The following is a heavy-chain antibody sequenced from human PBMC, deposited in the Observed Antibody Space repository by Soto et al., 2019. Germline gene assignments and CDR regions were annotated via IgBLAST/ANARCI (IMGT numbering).Heavy chain of an antibody. CDR3: ARESEDLTSNFDY. V-gene: IGHV3-21*06. CDR2: ISSTTNYI. J-gene: IGHJ4*02. CDR1: GFTFTRYS. Sequence: GGSLRLSCEASGFTFTRYSMNWVRQAPGKGLEWVSSISSTTNYIYYGDSMKGRFTISRDNAKNSLYLEMNSLRAEDTAVYYCARESEDLTSNFDYWGQGTLVTVSS.